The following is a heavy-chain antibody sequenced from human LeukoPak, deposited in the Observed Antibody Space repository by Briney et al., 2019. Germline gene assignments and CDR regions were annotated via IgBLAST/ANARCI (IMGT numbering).Heavy chain of an antibody. CDR1: GFTFSSYA. V-gene: IGHV3-30-3*01. D-gene: IGHD6-19*01. Sequence: GGSLRLSCAASGFTFSSYAMHWVREAPGKGLEWVAVISYDGSNKYYADSVKGRFTISRDNSKNTLYLQMHSLRAEDTAVYYCARVIAVDGLGIDYWGQGTLVTVSS. CDR2: ISYDGSNK. J-gene: IGHJ4*02. CDR3: ARVIAVDGLGIDY.